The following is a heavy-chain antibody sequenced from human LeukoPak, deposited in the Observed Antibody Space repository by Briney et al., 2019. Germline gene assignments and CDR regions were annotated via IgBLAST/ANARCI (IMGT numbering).Heavy chain of an antibody. CDR1: GGSVSSGSYY. Sequence: SETLSLICTVSGGSVSSGSYYWSWIRRPPGKGLEWIGYIYYSGSTNYNPSLKSRVTISVDTSKNQFSLKLSSVTAADTAVYYCARAIPTTVVTHFDYWGQGTLVTVSS. J-gene: IGHJ4*02. D-gene: IGHD4-23*01. V-gene: IGHV4-61*01. CDR3: ARAIPTTVVTHFDY. CDR2: IYYSGST.